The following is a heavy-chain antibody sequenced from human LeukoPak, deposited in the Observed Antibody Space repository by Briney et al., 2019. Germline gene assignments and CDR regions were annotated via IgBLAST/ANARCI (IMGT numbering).Heavy chain of an antibody. CDR1: GGSISSSSYY. CDR3: ARGSSSSFNFDL. Sequence: SETLSLTCTVSGGSISSSSYYWGWIRQPPGKGLEWIGSIYYSGSTYYNPSLKSRVTISVDTSKSQFSLKLSSVTAADTAVYYCARGSSSSFNFDLWGRGTLVTASS. V-gene: IGHV4-39*02. J-gene: IGHJ2*01. CDR2: IYYSGST. D-gene: IGHD6-13*01.